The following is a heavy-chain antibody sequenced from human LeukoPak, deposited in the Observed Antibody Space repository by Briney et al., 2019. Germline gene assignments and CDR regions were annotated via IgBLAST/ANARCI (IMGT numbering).Heavy chain of an antibody. CDR1: GYTFTGYY. Sequence: ASVKVSCKASGYTFTGYYLHWVRQAPGQGLEWMGWIDPNSGTTVYGQKLQGRVSLTRDTSISTVYMHLSGLTLDDTAVYYCAKFWHSDCWGQGTLVTVSS. J-gene: IGHJ4*02. V-gene: IGHV1-2*02. CDR3: AKFWHSDC. CDR2: IDPNSGTT.